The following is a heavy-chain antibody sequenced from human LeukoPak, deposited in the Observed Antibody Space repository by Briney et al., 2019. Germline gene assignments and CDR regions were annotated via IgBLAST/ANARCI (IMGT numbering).Heavy chain of an antibody. Sequence: GGSLRLSCAASGFTFSTYSMNWVCQAPGKGLEWVSYISSSSSTIYYADSLKGRFTISRDNAKNSLYLQMNSLRAEDTAVYYCARVLREWLLFGWFDPWGQGTLVTVSS. D-gene: IGHD3-3*01. CDR3: ARVLREWLLFGWFDP. CDR2: ISSSSSTI. J-gene: IGHJ5*02. CDR1: GFTFSTYS. V-gene: IGHV3-48*04.